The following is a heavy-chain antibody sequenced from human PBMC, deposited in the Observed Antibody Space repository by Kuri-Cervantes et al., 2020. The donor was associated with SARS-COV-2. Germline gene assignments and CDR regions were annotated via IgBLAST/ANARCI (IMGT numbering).Heavy chain of an antibody. Sequence: GESLKISCAASGFSFSNSYMSWIRQAPGKGLEWLSYISGTSTYTYYAESVKGRFTISRDNAKNSLYLQMSSLRAEDTAFYYRARDTRAFSWRAPQRSSYMDVWVKGTTVTVSS. D-gene: IGHD3-3*01. CDR3: ARDTRAFSWRAPQRSSYMDV. J-gene: IGHJ6*04. V-gene: IGHV3-11*06. CDR1: GFSFSNSY. CDR2: ISGTSTYT.